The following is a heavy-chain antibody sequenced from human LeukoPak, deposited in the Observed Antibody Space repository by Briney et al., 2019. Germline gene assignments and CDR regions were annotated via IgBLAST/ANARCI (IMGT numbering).Heavy chain of an antibody. CDR3: ARLRSITDDAFDI. V-gene: IGHV5-51*01. Sequence: GESLKISCKGSGYSFINYWIVWARQKPGKGLEWMGIVYPGDSDARYSPSFQGQVTISADKSISTAYLQWSSLKASDTAVYYCARLRSITDDAFDIWGQGTMVTVSS. D-gene: IGHD1-20*01. CDR2: VYPGDSDA. CDR1: GYSFINYW. J-gene: IGHJ3*02.